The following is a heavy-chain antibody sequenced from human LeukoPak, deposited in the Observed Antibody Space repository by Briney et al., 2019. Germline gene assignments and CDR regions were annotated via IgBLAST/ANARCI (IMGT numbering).Heavy chain of an antibody. CDR1: GGSFSGYY. CDR2: INHSGST. D-gene: IGHD3-22*01. J-gene: IGHJ4*02. Sequence: PSETLSLTCAVYGGSFSGYYWSWIRQPPGKGLEWIGEINHSGSTNYNPSLKSRVTISVDTSKNQFSLKLSSVTAADTAVYYCRRVYYDSSGYYPFDYWGQGTLVTVSS. CDR3: RRVYYDSSGYYPFDY. V-gene: IGHV4-34*01.